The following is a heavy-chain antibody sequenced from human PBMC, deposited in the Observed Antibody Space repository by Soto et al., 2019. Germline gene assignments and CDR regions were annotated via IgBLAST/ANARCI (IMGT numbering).Heavy chain of an antibody. J-gene: IGHJ4*02. CDR2: ISPYNGNT. Sequence: QVQLVQSGAEVKKPGASVKVYCKASGYTFTSYGISWVRQAPGKALEWMGWISPYNGNTNYALKLQGRGTMTTDTSTSTAYMELRSLGSDDTAVYYCDSGWFGEFLYYFDYWGQGTLVTVAS. D-gene: IGHD3-10*01. V-gene: IGHV1-18*01. CDR3: DSGWFGEFLYYFDY. CDR1: GYTFTSYG.